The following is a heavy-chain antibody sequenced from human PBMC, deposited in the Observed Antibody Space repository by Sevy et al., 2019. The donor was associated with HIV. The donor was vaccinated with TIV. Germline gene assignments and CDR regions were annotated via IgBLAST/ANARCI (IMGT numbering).Heavy chain of an antibody. CDR1: GFTFSSYD. J-gene: IGHJ4*02. CDR3: ANFDFDVDTTMGMGEY. V-gene: IGHV3-30*18. Sequence: GGSLRLSCAASGFTFSSYDMHWVRQAPGKGLEWVAFISFGGSNKYYADSVKGAFTISRDNSKNTMYLQINSLRPEDTAVYYCANFDFDVDTTMGMGEYWGQGTLVTVSS. D-gene: IGHD5-18*01. CDR2: ISFGGSNK.